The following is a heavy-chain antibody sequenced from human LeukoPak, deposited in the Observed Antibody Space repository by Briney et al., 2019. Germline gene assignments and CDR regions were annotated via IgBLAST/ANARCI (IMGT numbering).Heavy chain of an antibody. D-gene: IGHD2-21*02. CDR2: INHSGST. CDR3: ARDPRLVVTAIPSGDAFDI. V-gene: IGHV4-34*01. CDR1: GGSFSGYY. J-gene: IGHJ3*02. Sequence: SETLSLTCAAYGGSFSGYYWSWIRQPPGKGLEWIGEINHSGSTNYNPSLKSRVTISVDTPKNQFSLKLSSVTAADTAVYYCARDPRLVVTAIPSGDAFDIWGQGTMVTVSS.